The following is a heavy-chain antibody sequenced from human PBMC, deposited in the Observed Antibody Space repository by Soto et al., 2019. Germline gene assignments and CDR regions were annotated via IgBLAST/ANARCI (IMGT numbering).Heavy chain of an antibody. CDR3: ARDLSSPIIDNWNYFLYKNYYYYGMDV. J-gene: IGHJ6*02. CDR2: IYYSGST. Sequence: SETLSLTCTVSGGSISSGDYYWSWIRQPPGKGLEWIGYIYYSGSTYYNPSLKSRVTISVDTSKNQFSLKLSSVTAADTAVYYCARDLSSPIIDNWNYFLYKNYYYYGMDVWGQGTTVTVSS. CDR1: GGSISSGDYY. V-gene: IGHV4-30-4*01. D-gene: IGHD1-7*01.